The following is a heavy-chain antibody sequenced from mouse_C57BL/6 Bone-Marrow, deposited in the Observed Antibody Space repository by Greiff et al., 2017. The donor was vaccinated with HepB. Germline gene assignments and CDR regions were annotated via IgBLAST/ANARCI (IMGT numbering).Heavy chain of an antibody. D-gene: IGHD2-4*01. CDR1: GFTFSSYA. Sequence: EVQLVESGEGLVKPGGSLKLSCAASGFTFSSYAMSWVRQTPAKRLEWVAYISSGGDYIYYADTVKSRFTISRDNARNTLYLQMSILKSEDTAMYYCTREGGIYDYDDGYAMDYWGQGTSVTVSS. CDR2: ISSGGDYI. J-gene: IGHJ4*01. V-gene: IGHV5-9-1*02. CDR3: TREGGIYDYDDGYAMDY.